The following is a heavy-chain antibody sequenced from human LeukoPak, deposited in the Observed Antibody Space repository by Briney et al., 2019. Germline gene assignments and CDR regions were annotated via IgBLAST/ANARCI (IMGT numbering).Heavy chain of an antibody. CDR1: GFTFSNSA. J-gene: IGHJ4*02. CDR3: AKISGIPACSDYYFEY. CDR2: ITDSGDST. D-gene: IGHD6-13*01. V-gene: IGHV3-23*01. Sequence: GGSLRLSCAASGFTFSNSAMSWVRQAPGKGLEWVSSITDSGDSTYYADSVKGRFTISRDNSKNTLYLQVNSLRAEDTAVYYCAKISGIPACSDYYFEYWGQGTLVTVSS.